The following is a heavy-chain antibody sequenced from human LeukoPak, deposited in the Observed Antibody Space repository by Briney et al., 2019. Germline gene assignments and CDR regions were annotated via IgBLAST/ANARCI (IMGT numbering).Heavy chain of an antibody. CDR1: GGSISSSSYY. V-gene: IGHV4-39*07. CDR2: IYYSGSI. D-gene: IGHD6-13*01. CDR3: ARKEYSSSSWQPFDY. J-gene: IGHJ4*02. Sequence: SETLSLTCTVSGGSISSSSYYWGWIRQPPGKGLEWIGSIYYSGSIYYNPSLKSRVTISVDTSKNQFSLKLSSVTAADTAVYYCARKEYSSSSWQPFDYWGQGTLVTVSS.